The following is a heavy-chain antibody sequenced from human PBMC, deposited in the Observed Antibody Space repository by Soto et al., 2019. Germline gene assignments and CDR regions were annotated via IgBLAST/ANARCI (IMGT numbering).Heavy chain of an antibody. CDR2: IYYSGST. D-gene: IGHD3-22*01. Sequence: SETLSLTCTVSGGSISSGGYYWSWIRQHPGKGLGWIGYIYYSGSTYYNPSLKSRVTISVDTSKNQFSLKLSSVTAADTAVYYCARDVNYKYYYDSSGHAFDIWGQGTMVTVSS. J-gene: IGHJ3*02. V-gene: IGHV4-31*03. CDR3: ARDVNYKYYYDSSGHAFDI. CDR1: GGSISSGGYY.